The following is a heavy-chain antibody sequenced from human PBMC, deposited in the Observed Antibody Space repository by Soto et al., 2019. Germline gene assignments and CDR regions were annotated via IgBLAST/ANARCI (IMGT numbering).Heavy chain of an antibody. V-gene: IGHV1-18*01. CDR1: GYTFTSYG. CDR2: ISAYNGNT. D-gene: IGHD2-15*01. J-gene: IGHJ5*02. CDR3: ARVVVVAAKHYNWFDP. Sequence: ASVKVSCKASGYTFTSYGISWARQAPGQGLEWMGWISAYNGNTNYAQKLQGRVTMTTDTSTSTAYMELRSLRSDDTAVYYCARVVVVAAKHYNWFDPWGQGTLVTVSS.